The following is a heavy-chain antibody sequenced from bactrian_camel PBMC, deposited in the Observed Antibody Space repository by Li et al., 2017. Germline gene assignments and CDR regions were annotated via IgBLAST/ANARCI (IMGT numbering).Heavy chain of an antibody. CDR3: AAEGGPGDSWYQPTCLLPHATDFRY. V-gene: IGHV3S25*01. CDR1: GATFTFSSVW. CDR2: IDSDGGTT. Sequence: QLVESGGGLVLPGGSLRLSCAASGATFTFSSVWMRWVRQAPGKGLEWVSIIDSDGGTTKYADSVKGRFTFSRDNHKNSVYLQMSSLKPEDTAVYYCAAEGGPGDSWYQPTCLLPHATDFRYWGQGTQVTVS. J-gene: IGHJ6*01. D-gene: IGHD6*01.